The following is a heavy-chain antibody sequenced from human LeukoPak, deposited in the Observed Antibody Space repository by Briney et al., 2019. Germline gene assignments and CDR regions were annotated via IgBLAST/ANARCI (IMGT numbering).Heavy chain of an antibody. CDR1: GFSFSNAW. D-gene: IGHD6-13*01. Sequence: GGSLRLSCAASGFSFSNAWMSWVRQAPGKGLEWVSLISGDGDSTYYADSVKGRFTISRDNSKDSLYLQMNSLRTEDTALYYCAKDTGITPSGISGFFDFWGQGTLVTVSS. J-gene: IGHJ4*02. CDR3: AKDTGITPSGISGFFDF. CDR2: ISGDGDST. V-gene: IGHV3-43*02.